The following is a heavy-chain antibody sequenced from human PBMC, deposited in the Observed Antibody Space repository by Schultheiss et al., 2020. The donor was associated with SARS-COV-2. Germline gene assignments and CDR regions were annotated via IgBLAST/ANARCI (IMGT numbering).Heavy chain of an antibody. J-gene: IGHJ6*03. CDR1: GYTFTSYY. D-gene: IGHD3-3*01. CDR2: ISAYKGNT. Sequence: ASVKVSCKASGYTFTSYYMHWVRQAPGQGLEWMGWISAYKGNTNYAQKFQGRVTMTRDTSISTAYMELSRLRSDDTAVYYCARGDFWSGYGVGWAGDYYYMDVWGKGTTVTVSS. CDR3: ARGDFWSGYGVGWAGDYYYMDV. V-gene: IGHV1-2*02.